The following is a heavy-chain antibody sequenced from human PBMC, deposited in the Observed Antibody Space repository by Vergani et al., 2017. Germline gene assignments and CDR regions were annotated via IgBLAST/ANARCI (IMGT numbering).Heavy chain of an antibody. CDR3: ARDGIYDFWSGYYWYFDL. CDR1: GFTFSSYW. Sequence: EVQLVESGGGLVQPGGSLRLSCAASGFTFSSYWMSWVRQAPGKGLEWVANIKQDGSEKDYVDSVKGRFTISRDNAKNSLYLQMNSLRAEDTAVYYCARDGIYDFWSGYYWYFDLWGRGTLVTVSS. D-gene: IGHD3-3*01. J-gene: IGHJ2*01. V-gene: IGHV3-7*03. CDR2: IKQDGSEK.